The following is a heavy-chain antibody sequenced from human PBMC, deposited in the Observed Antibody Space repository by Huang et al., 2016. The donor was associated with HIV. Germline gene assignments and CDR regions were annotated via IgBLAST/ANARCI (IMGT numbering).Heavy chain of an antibody. V-gene: IGHV1-69*01. J-gene: IGHJ5*02. CDR1: GGTFSSCG. CDR2: ISPIFGTP. CDR3: ARWEAAADNNWFDP. Sequence: QVQLVQSGAEVKKPGSSVKVSCRASGGTFSSCGISWVRQAPGQGLEWMGGISPIFGTPNYAQKFQGRVTITADESTSTAYMELSSLRSEDTAVYYCARWEAAADNNWFDPWGQGTLVTVSS. D-gene: IGHD6-13*01.